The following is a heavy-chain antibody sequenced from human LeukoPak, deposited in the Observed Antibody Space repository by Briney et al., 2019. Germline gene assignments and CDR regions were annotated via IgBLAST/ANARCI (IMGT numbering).Heavy chain of an antibody. V-gene: IGHV4-59*01. D-gene: IGHD6-13*01. CDR1: GGSISSYY. J-gene: IGHJ5*02. CDR3: ARGTPGGSSWYPLPFDP. Sequence: SETLSLTCTVSGGSISSYYWSWIRQPPGKGLEWIGYIYYSGSTNYNPSLKSRVTISVDTSKNQFSLKLSSVTAADTAVYYCARGTPGGSSWYPLPFDPWGQGTLVTVSS. CDR2: IYYSGST.